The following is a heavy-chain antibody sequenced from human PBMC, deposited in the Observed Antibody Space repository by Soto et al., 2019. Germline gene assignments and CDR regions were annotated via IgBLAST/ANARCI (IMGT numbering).Heavy chain of an antibody. V-gene: IGHV1-3*01. D-gene: IGHD5-12*01. CDR3: ARDARGTGYGYNWFDP. CDR2: INAGNGNT. Sequence: ASVKVSCKASGYTFTSYAMHWVRQAPGQRLEWMGWINAGNGNTKYSQKFQGRVTITRDTSASTAYMELSSLRSEDTAVYYCARDARGTGYGYNWFDPWGQGTLVTVSS. CDR1: GYTFTSYA. J-gene: IGHJ5*02.